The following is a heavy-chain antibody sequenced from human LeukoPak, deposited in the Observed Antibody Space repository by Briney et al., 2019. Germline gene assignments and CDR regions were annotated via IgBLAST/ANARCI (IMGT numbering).Heavy chain of an antibody. D-gene: IGHD3-10*01. CDR1: GFTFSTYS. Sequence: PGGSLRLSCAASGFTFSTYSMNWVRQAPGKGLEWVSYISSSSSTIYYADSVKGRFTISRDNAKNSLYLQMNSLRDEDTAVYYCAGGLLMWFGELSQPFDYWGQGTLVTVSP. CDR3: AGGLLMWFGELSQPFDY. V-gene: IGHV3-48*02. CDR2: ISSSSSTI. J-gene: IGHJ4*02.